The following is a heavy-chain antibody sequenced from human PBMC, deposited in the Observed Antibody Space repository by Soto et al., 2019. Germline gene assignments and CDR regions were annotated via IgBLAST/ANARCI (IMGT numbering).Heavy chain of an antibody. V-gene: IGHV1-18*01. J-gene: IGHJ4*02. CDR2: ISAYNGNT. Sequence: ASVKVSCKASGYTFTSYGISWVRQAPGQGLEWKGWISAYNGNTNYAQKLQGRVTMTTDTSTSTAYMELRSLRSDDTAVYYCARVTVDTIFGVVIGGGDYFDYWGQGTLVTVSS. D-gene: IGHD3-3*01. CDR1: GYTFTSYG. CDR3: ARVTVDTIFGVVIGGGDYFDY.